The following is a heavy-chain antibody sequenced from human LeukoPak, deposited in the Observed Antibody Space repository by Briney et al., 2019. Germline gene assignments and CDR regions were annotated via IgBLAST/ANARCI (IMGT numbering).Heavy chain of an antibody. CDR3: ARESTSTYGARLYSFDC. CDR1: GFTFDGYT. J-gene: IGHJ4*02. CDR2: INANRGEI. V-gene: IGHV3-9*03. D-gene: IGHD2-8*01. Sequence: GASLRLSCAASGFTFDGYTMHWVRQAPGKGVEWVAGINANRGEIDYADSVKGRSVISRYNAKNSLFLRLNNVRAEDMALYYCARESTSTYGARLYSFDCWGQGTQVTVSS.